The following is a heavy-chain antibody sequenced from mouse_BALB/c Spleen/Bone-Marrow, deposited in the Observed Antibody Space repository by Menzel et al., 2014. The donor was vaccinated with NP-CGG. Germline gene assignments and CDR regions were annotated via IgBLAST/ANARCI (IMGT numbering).Heavy chain of an antibody. CDR3: ARTFQPRRAMDY. Sequence: QVQLQQPGPELVRPGASVKMSCKASDYTFTSYWMHWVKQRPGQGLEWIGMIDPSNSETRLNQKFKDKATLNVDKSSNTAYMHHSSLTSEDSAVYYCARTFQPRRAMDYWGQGSSVTVSS. CDR1: DYTFTSYW. J-gene: IGHJ4*01. D-gene: IGHD6-1*01. V-gene: IGHV1-74*01. CDR2: IDPSNSET.